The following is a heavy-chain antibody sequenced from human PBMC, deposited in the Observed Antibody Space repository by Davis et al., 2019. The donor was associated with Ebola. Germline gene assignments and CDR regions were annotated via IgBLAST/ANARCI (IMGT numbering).Heavy chain of an antibody. V-gene: IGHV4-34*01. CDR3: ARRVRGVQDRFEY. Sequence: PGGSLRLSSAVYGGSFSDYYWSWIRQPPGKGLEWIGEINHSGSTDDNPSLKSRVSISVDTSKNQFSLRLSSVTAADTAVYYCARRVRGVQDRFEYWGQGALVTVSS. J-gene: IGHJ4*02. CDR2: INHSGST. CDR1: GGSFSDYY. D-gene: IGHD2-21*01.